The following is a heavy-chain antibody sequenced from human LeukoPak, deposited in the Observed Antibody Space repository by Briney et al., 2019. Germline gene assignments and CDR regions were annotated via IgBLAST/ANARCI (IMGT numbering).Heavy chain of an antibody. V-gene: IGHV4-4*07. CDR2: TYTSGST. D-gene: IGHD3-16*01. J-gene: IGHJ5*02. CDR3: ARDLHWGSHFDP. CDR1: GGSISSYY. Sequence: SETQSLTCTVSGGSISSYYWSWIRQPAGKGLEWIGRTYTSGSTNYNPSLKSRVTMSVDTSKNQFSLKLSSVTAADTAVYYCARDLHWGSHFDPWGQGTLVTVSS.